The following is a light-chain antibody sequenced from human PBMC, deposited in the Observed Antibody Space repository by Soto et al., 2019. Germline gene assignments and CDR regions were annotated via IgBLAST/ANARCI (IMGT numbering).Light chain of an antibody. J-gene: IGLJ1*01. CDR3: QSYDSSLSGSYV. CDR2: GDT. V-gene: IGLV1-40*01. CDR1: SSNIGAGYD. Sequence: QSVLTQPPSLSGAPGQRVTISCTGSSSNIGAGYDVHWYQQLPGTAPQLLIYGDTIRPSGVPDRFSGSKSGSSASLAITGLQAEDEGDYYCQSYDSSLSGSYVFGTGTKVTVL.